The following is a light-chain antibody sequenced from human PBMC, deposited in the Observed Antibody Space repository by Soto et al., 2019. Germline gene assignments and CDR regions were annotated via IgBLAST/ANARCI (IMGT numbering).Light chain of an antibody. CDR2: EVT. V-gene: IGLV2-14*01. CDR3: ASYRIVNTTVV. J-gene: IGLJ1*01. Sequence: QSALTQPASVSGSPGQSITISCTGTSRDIGNYNYVSWYQHHPGKAPKLMMYEVTSRPSGVSDRFSGSKSGMTASLTISGLQPENEAVYFCASYRIVNTTVVLGNGTKVT. CDR1: SRDIGNYNY.